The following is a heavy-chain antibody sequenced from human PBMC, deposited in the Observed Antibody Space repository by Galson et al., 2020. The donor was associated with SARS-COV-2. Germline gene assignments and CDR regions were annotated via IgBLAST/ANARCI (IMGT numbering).Heavy chain of an antibody. D-gene: IGHD4-17*01. CDR2: IYYSGST. V-gene: IGHV4-30-4*01. J-gene: IGHJ6*02. Sequence: TSETLSLTCTVSGGSISSGEYYWSWIRQPPGKSLERIGYIYYSGSTYHTPSLKSRVTKSVDTSTNQFSLKLSSVTAADTAVYYCARDLGETTGGMDVWGQGTTVTVSS. CDR1: GGSISSGEYY. CDR3: ARDLGETTGGMDV.